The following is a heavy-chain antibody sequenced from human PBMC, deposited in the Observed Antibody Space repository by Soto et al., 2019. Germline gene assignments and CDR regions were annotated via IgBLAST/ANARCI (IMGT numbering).Heavy chain of an antibody. V-gene: IGHV3-21*01. CDR1: GFTFSSYS. D-gene: IGHD3-10*01. Sequence: EVQLVESGGGLVKPGGSLRLSCAASGFTFSSYSMNWVRQAPGKGLEWVSSISSSSSYIYYADSVKGRFTISRDNAKTSLDLQMNSLRAEDTAVYYCARDTYYYGSASYPPWGQGTLVTVSS. J-gene: IGHJ5*02. CDR2: ISSSSSYI. CDR3: ARDTYYYGSASYPP.